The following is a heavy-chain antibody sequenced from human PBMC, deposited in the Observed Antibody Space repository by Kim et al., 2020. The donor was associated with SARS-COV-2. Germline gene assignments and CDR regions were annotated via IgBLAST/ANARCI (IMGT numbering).Heavy chain of an antibody. CDR3: ATDSIYSSGLHGAFDI. V-gene: IGHV1-24*01. Sequence: KFQGRVTMTEDTSTDTAYMELSSLRSEDTAVYYCATDSIYSSGLHGAFDIWGQGTMVTVSS. J-gene: IGHJ3*02. D-gene: IGHD6-19*01.